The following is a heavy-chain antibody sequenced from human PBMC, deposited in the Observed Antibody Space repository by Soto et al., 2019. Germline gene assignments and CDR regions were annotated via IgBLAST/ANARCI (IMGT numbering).Heavy chain of an antibody. V-gene: IGHV1-3*05. Sequence: QVQLVQSGAEEKKPGASVKVSCKASGYTFTRYAMHWVRQAPGQRLEWMGWINAGNANTEYSHKFQGRVTITRDTSASTAYMELSSLRSEDTAVYYCARDPLMFRGVIGIHFDYWGQGTLVTVSS. CDR1: GYTFTRYA. CDR2: INAGNANT. J-gene: IGHJ4*02. D-gene: IGHD3-16*02. CDR3: ARDPLMFRGVIGIHFDY.